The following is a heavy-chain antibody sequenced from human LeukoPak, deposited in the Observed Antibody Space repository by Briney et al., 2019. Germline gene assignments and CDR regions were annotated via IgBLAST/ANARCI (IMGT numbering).Heavy chain of an antibody. V-gene: IGHV1-18*01. J-gene: IGHJ3*02. CDR2: ISAYNGNT. Sequence: VASVKVSCKASGYTFTSYGISWVRQAPGQGLEWMGWISAYNGNTNYAQKLQGRVTMTTDTSTSTAYMELRSLRSDDTAVYYCARVPGYGGNSDAFDIWGQGTMVTVSS. CDR3: ARVPGYGGNSDAFDI. CDR1: GYTFTSYG. D-gene: IGHD4-23*01.